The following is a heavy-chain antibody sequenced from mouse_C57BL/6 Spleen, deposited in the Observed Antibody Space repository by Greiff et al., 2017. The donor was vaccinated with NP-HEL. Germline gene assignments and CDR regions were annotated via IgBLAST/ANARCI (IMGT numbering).Heavy chain of an antibody. Sequence: QVQLQQPGAELVRPGSSVKLSCKASGYTFTSYWMHWVKQRPIQGLEWIGNIDPSDSETHYNQKFKDKATLTVDKSSSTAYMQLSSLTSEDSAVYYCARCPSITTVVATDYWGQGTTLTVSS. D-gene: IGHD1-1*01. CDR2: IDPSDSET. V-gene: IGHV1-52*01. CDR3: ARCPSITTVVATDY. J-gene: IGHJ2*01. CDR1: GYTFTSYW.